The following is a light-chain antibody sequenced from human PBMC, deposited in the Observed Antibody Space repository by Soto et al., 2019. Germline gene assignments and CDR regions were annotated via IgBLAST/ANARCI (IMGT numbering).Light chain of an antibody. J-gene: IGKJ4*01. Sequence: EIVMTQSPATLSVSPGERATLSCRASQSVYSNLAWYQQKPGQAPRFLIYGASTRATGIPARFSGSGSGTEFTLTISSLQSEDFAVYYCQQYDNWPLTVGGGTEVDSK. V-gene: IGKV3-15*01. CDR2: GAS. CDR1: QSVYSN. CDR3: QQYDNWPLT.